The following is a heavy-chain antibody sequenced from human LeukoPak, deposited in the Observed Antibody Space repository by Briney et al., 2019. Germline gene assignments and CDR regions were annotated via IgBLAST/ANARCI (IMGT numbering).Heavy chain of an antibody. V-gene: IGHV3-30*03. J-gene: IGHJ4*02. Sequence: GGSLRLSCAASGFSFSSYGMHWVRQAPGKGLEWVAVISYDGSNKYYADSVKGRFTISRDNSKSTLYLQMNTLRAEDTAVYYCASSVGYSYGLPDYWGQGTLVTVSS. CDR3: ASSVGYSYGLPDY. D-gene: IGHD5-18*01. CDR2: ISYDGSNK. CDR1: GFSFSSYG.